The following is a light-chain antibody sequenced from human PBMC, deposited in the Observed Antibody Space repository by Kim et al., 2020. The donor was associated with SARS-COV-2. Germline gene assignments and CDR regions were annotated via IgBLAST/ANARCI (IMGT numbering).Light chain of an antibody. V-gene: IGKV1-39*01. CDR3: QQYYRTPYT. Sequence: SASVGETVTITCRASQSITSYLNWYQQRPGKAPKLLIYAASSLQSGVPFRFSGSGSGTDFTLTISILQREDFATYYCQQYYRTPYTSGQGTKLEI. CDR2: AAS. J-gene: IGKJ2*01. CDR1: QSITSY.